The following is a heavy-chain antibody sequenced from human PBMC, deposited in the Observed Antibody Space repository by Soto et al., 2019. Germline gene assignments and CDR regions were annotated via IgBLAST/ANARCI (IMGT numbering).Heavy chain of an antibody. J-gene: IGHJ6*02. CDR3: ARHHGSPGSYFGMDV. Sequence: GESLKISCKGSGYSFTSYWINWVRQMPGKGLEWMGIIYPGDSDTRYSPSFQSQVTISADKSISTAYLQWRSLKASDTAMYYCARHHGSPGSYFGMDVWGQGTTVTVS. V-gene: IGHV5-51*01. CDR1: GYSFTSYW. D-gene: IGHD6-13*01. CDR2: IYPGDSDT.